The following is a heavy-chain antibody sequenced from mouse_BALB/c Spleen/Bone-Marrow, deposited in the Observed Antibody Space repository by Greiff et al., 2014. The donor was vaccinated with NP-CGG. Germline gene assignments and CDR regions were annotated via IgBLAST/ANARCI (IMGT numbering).Heavy chain of an antibody. V-gene: IGHV1-67*01. D-gene: IGHD1-1*01. Sequence: QVQLKESGPELVRPGVPVKISCKGSSYTFTDYAMHWVKQSHAKSLEWIGVISTYYGNTNYNQKFKGKATMTVDKSSSTAYMELARLTSEDSAVYYCARGLLLLDYWGQGTSVTVSS. CDR3: ARGLLLLDY. J-gene: IGHJ4*01. CDR2: ISTYYGNT. CDR1: SYTFTDYA.